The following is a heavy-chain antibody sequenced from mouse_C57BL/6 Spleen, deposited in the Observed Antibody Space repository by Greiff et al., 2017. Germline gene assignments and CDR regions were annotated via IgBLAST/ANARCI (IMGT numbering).Heavy chain of an antibody. CDR2: IDPSDSYT. J-gene: IGHJ3*01. Sequence: QVQLQQPGAELVKPGASVKLSCKASGYTFPSYWMQWVKQRPGQGLEWIGEIDPSDSYTNYNQKVKGKATLTVDTSSSTAYMQLSSLTSEDSAVYYCARGGSYDGPRGFAYWGQGTLVTVSA. CDR1: GYTFPSYW. CDR3: ARGGSYDGPRGFAY. V-gene: IGHV1-50*01. D-gene: IGHD2-3*01.